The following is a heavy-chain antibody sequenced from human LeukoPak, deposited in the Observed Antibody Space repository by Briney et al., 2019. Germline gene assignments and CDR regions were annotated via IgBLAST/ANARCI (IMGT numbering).Heavy chain of an antibody. Sequence: ASVKVSCKASGYTFTTYSMHWVRQAPGQGLEWMGGINPSSGSTRYAQKFQGRVTVTRDTSTSTLYMELSSLRSEDTAVYYCAREGVAATGLDYWGQGTLVTVSS. CDR3: AREGVAATGLDY. CDR1: GYTFTTYS. J-gene: IGHJ4*02. D-gene: IGHD6-13*01. CDR2: INPSSGST. V-gene: IGHV1-46*01.